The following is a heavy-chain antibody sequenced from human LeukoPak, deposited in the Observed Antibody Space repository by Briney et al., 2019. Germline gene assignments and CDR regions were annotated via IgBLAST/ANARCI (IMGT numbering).Heavy chain of an antibody. CDR3: ARDGGDYMAEYFKH. CDR2: IIPIFGIA. J-gene: IGHJ1*01. Sequence: ASVKVSCKASGGTFSSYAISWVRQAPGQGLEWMGRIIPIFGIANYAQKFQGRVTITADKSTSTAYMELSSLRSEDTAVYYCARDGGDYMAEYFKHWGQGTLVTVSS. D-gene: IGHD4-17*01. V-gene: IGHV1-69*04. CDR1: GGTFSSYA.